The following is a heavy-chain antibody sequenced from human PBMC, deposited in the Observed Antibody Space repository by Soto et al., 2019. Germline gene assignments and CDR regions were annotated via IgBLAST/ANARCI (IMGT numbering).Heavy chain of an antibody. V-gene: IGHV3-23*01. D-gene: IGHD1-1*01. Sequence: EVQLLESGGGLVQPGGSLRLSCAASGFTFSSNAMNWVRQAPGKGLEWVSVISDTGGRIYYADSVKGRFTISRDNSKNTLYLEMNSLRVEDTAVYYCAKSLNINWNNWFDPWGQGTLVTVSS. CDR3: AKSLNINWNNWFDP. CDR2: ISDTGGRI. CDR1: GFTFSSNA. J-gene: IGHJ5*02.